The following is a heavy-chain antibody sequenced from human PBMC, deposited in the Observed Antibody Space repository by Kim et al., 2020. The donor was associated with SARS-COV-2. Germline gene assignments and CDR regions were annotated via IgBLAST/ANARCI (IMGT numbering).Heavy chain of an antibody. CDR1: GGSINSYY. V-gene: IGHV4-59*01. Sequence: SETLSLTCTVSGGSINSYYWSWIRQSPEKGLEWIGYIYSSGYTNYNPSLKSRVTISVDSSKNQFSLNLSSVTAADTAVYYCARGGVKQWLGVWGRGTLVTVSS. CDR3: ARGGVKQWLGV. D-gene: IGHD6-19*01. J-gene: IGHJ2*01. CDR2: IYSSGYT.